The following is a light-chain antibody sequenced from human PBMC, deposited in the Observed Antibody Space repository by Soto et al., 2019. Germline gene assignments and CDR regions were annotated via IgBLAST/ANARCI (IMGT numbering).Light chain of an antibody. CDR1: QSVSSSY. CDR3: QQYGSSPLFS. CDR2: GAS. V-gene: IGKV3-20*01. Sequence: EIVLTQSPGTLSLSPGDRATLSCRASQSVSSSYLAWYQQKPGQAPRLLIYGASNRATGIPARFSGSGFGTDFSLTISRLEPEAFAVYYCQQYGSSPLFSFGPGTKVDVK. J-gene: IGKJ3*01.